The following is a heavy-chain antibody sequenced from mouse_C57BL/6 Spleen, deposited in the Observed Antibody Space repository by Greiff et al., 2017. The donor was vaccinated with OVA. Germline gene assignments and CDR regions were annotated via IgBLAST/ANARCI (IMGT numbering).Heavy chain of an antibody. V-gene: IGHV5-4*01. J-gene: IGHJ4*01. CDR2: ISDGGSYT. CDR3: ARDLPLTNYAMDY. D-gene: IGHD6-1*01. CDR1: GFTFSSYA. Sequence: EVQLVESGGGLVKPGGSLKLSCAASGFTFSSYAMSWVRQTPETRLEWVATISDGGSYTYYPDNVQGLFTISRDNAKNNLYLQMSHLKAEDTAMYYCARDLPLTNYAMDYWGQGTSVTVSS.